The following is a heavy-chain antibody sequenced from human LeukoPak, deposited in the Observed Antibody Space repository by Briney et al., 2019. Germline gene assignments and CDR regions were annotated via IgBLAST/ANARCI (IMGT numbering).Heavy chain of an antibody. V-gene: IGHV3-48*03. Sequence: PGGSLRLSCAASGFTLSSYAMSWVRQAPGKGLEWVSYISSSGSTIYYADSVEGRFTISRDNAKNSLYLQMNSLRAEDTAVYYCAELGITMIGGVWGKGTTVTISS. J-gene: IGHJ6*04. CDR1: GFTLSSYA. CDR2: ISSSGSTI. CDR3: AELGITMIGGV. D-gene: IGHD3-10*02.